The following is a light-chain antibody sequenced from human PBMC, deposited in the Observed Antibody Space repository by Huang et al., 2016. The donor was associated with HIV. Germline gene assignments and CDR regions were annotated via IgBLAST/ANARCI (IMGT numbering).Light chain of an antibody. CDR3: QQYYSTPLT. J-gene: IGKJ4*01. CDR2: GAS. Sequence: DIVMTQSPDSLAVSLGERATINCKSSQSVLYSSNNKNYLAWYQQKPGHPPKLLIYGASTREAGVPDRFSGSGSGTDFTLTISSLQAEDVAVYYCQQYYSTPLTSGGGTKVEIK. V-gene: IGKV4-1*01. CDR1: QSVLYSSNNKNY.